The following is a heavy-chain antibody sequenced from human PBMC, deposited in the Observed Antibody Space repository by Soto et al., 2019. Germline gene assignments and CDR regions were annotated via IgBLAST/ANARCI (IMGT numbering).Heavy chain of an antibody. CDR2: IIPIFGTV. Sequence: QVQLLQSGAEVKKPGSSVRLSCEASGGTFRTYAISWVRQAPGQGLEWMGEIIPIFGTVNYAQKFQGRVTITADESTITVYMDLRSLRSEDTAVYYCAKGAVAGTPTSYYYYGMDVWGQGTTVTVSS. D-gene: IGHD6-19*01. J-gene: IGHJ6*02. CDR1: GGTFRTYA. CDR3: AKGAVAGTPTSYYYYGMDV. V-gene: IGHV1-69*12.